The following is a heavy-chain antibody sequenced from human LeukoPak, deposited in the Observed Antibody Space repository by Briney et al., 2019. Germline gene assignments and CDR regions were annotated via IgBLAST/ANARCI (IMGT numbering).Heavy chain of an antibody. J-gene: IGHJ6*02. D-gene: IGHD1-26*01. CDR1: GGSFSSSSYF. CDR3: AKEYVGSLFNYGMDV. V-gene: IGHV4-39*02. Sequence: SETQSLTCTVSGGSFSSSSYFWGWIRQPPGKGLEWIGTISYSGSTYYNPSLKSRVTISVDTSKKQFSLKLRSVTAADTAVYYCAKEYVGSLFNYGMDVWGQGTTPTVSS. CDR2: ISYSGST.